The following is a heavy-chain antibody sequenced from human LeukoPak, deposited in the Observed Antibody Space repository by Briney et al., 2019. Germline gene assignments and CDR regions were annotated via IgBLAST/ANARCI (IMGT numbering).Heavy chain of an antibody. CDR2: INGSGGTT. D-gene: IGHD6-19*01. V-gene: IGHV3-23*01. CDR3: GTGSLSSGWY. Sequence: GGSLRLSCAASGFTFNNYAMSWVRQAPGKGLEWVSAINGSGGTTYYAHSVKGRFTISRDNSKNTLFLQMSSLRAEDAAVYYCGTGSLSSGWYWGQGTLVTVSS. CDR1: GFTFNNYA. J-gene: IGHJ4*02.